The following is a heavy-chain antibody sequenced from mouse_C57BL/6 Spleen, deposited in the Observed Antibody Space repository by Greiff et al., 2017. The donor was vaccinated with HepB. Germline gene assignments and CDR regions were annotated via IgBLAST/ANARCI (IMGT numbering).Heavy chain of an antibody. CDR1: GYAFTNYL. V-gene: IGHV1-54*01. Sequence: VQLQQSGAELVRPGTSVKVSCKASGYAFTNYLIEWVKQRPGQGLEWIGVINPGSGGTKYNEKFKGKATLTADKSSSTAYMQLSSLTSEDSAVYFCARAGIFDYWGQGTTLTVSS. J-gene: IGHJ2*01. CDR2: INPGSGGT. CDR3: ARAGIFDY.